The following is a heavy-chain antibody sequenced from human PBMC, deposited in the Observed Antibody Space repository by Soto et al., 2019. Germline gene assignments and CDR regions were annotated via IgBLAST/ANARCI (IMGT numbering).Heavy chain of an antibody. CDR1: GFTFSSYG. Sequence: QVQLVESGGGVVQPGRSLRLSCAASGFTFSSYGMHWVRQAPGKGLEWVAAILYDGSNKYYADSVKGRFTISRDNSKNTMYLQMNSLRAEDTAVYYCARGAYYDVLTGSYSYGMDVWGQGTTVPVSS. D-gene: IGHD3-9*01. CDR2: ILYDGSNK. J-gene: IGHJ6*02. CDR3: ARGAYYDVLTGSYSYGMDV. V-gene: IGHV3-30*03.